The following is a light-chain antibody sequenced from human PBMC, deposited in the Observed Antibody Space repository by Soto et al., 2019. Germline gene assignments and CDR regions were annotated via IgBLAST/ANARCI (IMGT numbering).Light chain of an antibody. V-gene: IGLV2-14*01. Sequence: QSALTQPASVSGSPGQSITISCTGTSSDVGGYNYVSWYQQHPGKAPKLMIYDVDNRPSGVSTRFSGSKSGNTASLTISGLQAEDEADYYCSSYTSSNTRWVFGGGTQLTVL. CDR2: DVD. CDR3: SSYTSSNTRWV. CDR1: SSDVGGYNY. J-gene: IGLJ2*01.